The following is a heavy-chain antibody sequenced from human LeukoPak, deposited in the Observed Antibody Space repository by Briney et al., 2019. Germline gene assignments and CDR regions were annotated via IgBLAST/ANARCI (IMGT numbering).Heavy chain of an antibody. CDR1: GGTFSSYA. CDR3: ARSTTGIHFDY. J-gene: IGHJ4*02. Sequence: SVKVSCEASGGTFSSYAISWVRQAPGQGLEWMGGIIPIFGTANYAQKFQGRVTITADKSTSTAYMELSSLRSEDTAVYYCARSTTGIHFDYWGQGTLVTVSS. D-gene: IGHD1-1*01. V-gene: IGHV1-69*06. CDR2: IIPIFGTA.